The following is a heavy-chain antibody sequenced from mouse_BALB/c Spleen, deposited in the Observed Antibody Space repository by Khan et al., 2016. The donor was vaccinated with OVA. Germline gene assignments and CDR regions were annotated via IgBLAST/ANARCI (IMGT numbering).Heavy chain of an antibody. J-gene: IGHJ4*01. CDR3: ARAYYRYDGYYAMDY. CDR2: IWGGGGT. V-gene: IGHV2-6-4*01. Sequence: VELVESGPGLVAPSQSLSITCTVSGFSLSRYNIHWVRQPPGKGLEWLGMIWGGGGTDYYSPLKSRLSISNDNSKSQLFLKLNSLQTDDTAVYYCARAYYRYDGYYAMDYWGQGTSVTVSS. D-gene: IGHD2-14*01. CDR1: GFSLSRYN.